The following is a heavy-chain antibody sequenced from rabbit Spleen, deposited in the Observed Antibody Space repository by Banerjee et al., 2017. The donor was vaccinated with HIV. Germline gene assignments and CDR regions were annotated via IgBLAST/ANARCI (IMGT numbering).Heavy chain of an antibody. Sequence: QQQLEESGGGLVKPGGTLTLTCTASGFSFSGILYMCWVRQAPGKGLEWIACIDTGDGDTYFANWAKGRFTISKTSSTTVTLQMTSLTAADTATYFCARDSATSFSSYGMDFWGPGTLVTVS. CDR3: ARDSATSFSSYGMDF. J-gene: IGHJ6*01. D-gene: IGHD1-1*01. V-gene: IGHV1S45*01. CDR1: GFSFSGILY. CDR2: IDTGDGDT.